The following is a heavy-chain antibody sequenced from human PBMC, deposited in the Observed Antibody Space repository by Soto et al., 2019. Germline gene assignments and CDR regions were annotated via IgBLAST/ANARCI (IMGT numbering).Heavy chain of an antibody. D-gene: IGHD3-9*01. CDR2: LYSGGST. Sequence: WSLRLSCAASGYPFSSYGSIWVCLAPGKGLEWVSVLYSGGSTYYADSVKGRLTISRDNSKNTLYLQMNSLRAEDRAVYYCARDTTKEIRYLDWATYQYYCRDVWAKGTRS. J-gene: IGHJ6*02. CDR3: ARDTTKEIRYLDWATYQYYCRDV. V-gene: IGHV3-66*01. CDR1: GYPFSSYG.